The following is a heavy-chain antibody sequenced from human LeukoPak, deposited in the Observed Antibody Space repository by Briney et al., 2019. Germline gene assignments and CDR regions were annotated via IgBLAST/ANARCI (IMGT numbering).Heavy chain of an antibody. V-gene: IGHV3-23*01. Sequence: GGSLRLSCAASGFTFSSYAMSWVRQAPGKGLEWVSTISGRGGSTYYADSVKGRFTISRDNSKNTLYLQMNSLRAEDTALYYCARDHRWEPYYFDYWGQGTLVTVSS. J-gene: IGHJ4*02. D-gene: IGHD1-26*01. CDR1: GFTFSSYA. CDR3: ARDHRWEPYYFDY. CDR2: ISGRGGST.